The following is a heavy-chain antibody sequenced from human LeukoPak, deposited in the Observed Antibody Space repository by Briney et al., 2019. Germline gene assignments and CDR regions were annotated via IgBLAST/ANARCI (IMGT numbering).Heavy chain of an antibody. V-gene: IGHV4-39*01. CDR2: IYYSGST. CDR3: ASLIAAAGTLFDY. D-gene: IGHD6-13*01. CDR1: GGSISSSSYY. J-gene: IGHJ4*02. Sequence: SETLSLTCTVSGGSISSSSYYWGWIRQPPGKGLEWIGSIYYSGSTYYNPSLKSRVTISVDTPKNQFSLKLSSVTAADTAVYYCASLIAAAGTLFDYWGQGTLVTVSS.